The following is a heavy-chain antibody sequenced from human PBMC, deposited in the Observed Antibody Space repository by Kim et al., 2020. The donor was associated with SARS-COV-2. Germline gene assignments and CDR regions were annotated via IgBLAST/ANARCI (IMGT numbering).Heavy chain of an antibody. CDR3: ARALGYCSGGSCYGNAFDI. J-gene: IGHJ3*02. CDR1: GGTFSSYA. Sequence: SVKVSCKASGGTFSSYAISWVRQAPGQGLEWMGGIIPIFGTANYAQKFQGRVTITADESTSTAYMELSSLRSEDTAVYYCARALGYCSGGSCYGNAFDIWGQGTMGTVSS. D-gene: IGHD2-15*01. V-gene: IGHV1-69*13. CDR2: IIPIFGTA.